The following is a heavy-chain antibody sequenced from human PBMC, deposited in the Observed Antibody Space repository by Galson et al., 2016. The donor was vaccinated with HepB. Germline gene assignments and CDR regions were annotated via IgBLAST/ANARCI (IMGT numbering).Heavy chain of an antibody. D-gene: IGHD2-2*01. CDR2: IYYSGNT. Sequence: TLSLTCTVSGGSISDVYYYWTWLRQHPGKGLEWIGYIYYSGNTNLNPSLKSRVALSVDTSKNQFSLNLSSVTAADTAVYFCTRGRPAFKMNATYFDPWGQGTLVTVSS. CDR1: GGSISDVYYY. J-gene: IGHJ5*02. CDR3: TRGRPAFKMNATYFDP. V-gene: IGHV4-31*03.